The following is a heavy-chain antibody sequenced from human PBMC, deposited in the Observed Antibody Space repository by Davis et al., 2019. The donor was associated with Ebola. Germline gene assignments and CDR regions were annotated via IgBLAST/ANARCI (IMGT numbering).Heavy chain of an antibody. CDR1: GFTFSSYG. CDR3: AKGINNGAFDY. D-gene: IGHD1-26*01. J-gene: IGHJ4*02. CDR2: ISYDGSNK. Sequence: GGSLRLSCAASGFTFSSYGMHWVRQAPGKGLEWVAVISYDGSNKYYADSVKGRFTIFRDNSKNTLYLQMNSLRAEDTAVYYCAKGINNGAFDYWGQGTLVTVSS. V-gene: IGHV3-30*18.